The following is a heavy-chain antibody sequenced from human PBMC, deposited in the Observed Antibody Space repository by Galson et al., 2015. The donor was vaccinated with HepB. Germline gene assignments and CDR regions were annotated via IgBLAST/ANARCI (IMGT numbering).Heavy chain of an antibody. D-gene: IGHD6-19*01. CDR3: ARNSKSSGWSSD. V-gene: IGHV3-48*02. CDR2: ISSTGETS. J-gene: IGHJ4*02. CDR1: GFTFSDYS. Sequence: SLRLSCAVSGFTFSDYSMNWVRQAPGKGLEWVSFISSTGETSYYAGSVKGRFTVSRDVARDSLFLQMNSLRDEDTAVYYCARNSKSSGWSSDWGQGTLVIVSS.